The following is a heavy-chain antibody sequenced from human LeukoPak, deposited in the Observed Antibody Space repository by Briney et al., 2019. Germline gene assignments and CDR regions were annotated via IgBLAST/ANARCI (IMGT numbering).Heavy chain of an antibody. CDR3: AKSPETSYYYYMDV. V-gene: IGHV3-30*02. J-gene: IGHJ6*03. CDR2: IRYDGSNK. Sequence: GGSLRLSCAASGFTFSNYGMHWVRQAPGKGLEWVAFIRYDGSNKYYADSVKGRFTISRDNSKNTLYLQMNSLRAEDTAVYYCAKSPETSYYYYMDVWGKGTTVTISS. CDR1: GFTFSNYG.